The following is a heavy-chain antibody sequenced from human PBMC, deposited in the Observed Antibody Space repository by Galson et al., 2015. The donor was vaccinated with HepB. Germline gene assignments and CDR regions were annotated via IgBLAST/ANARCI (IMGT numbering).Heavy chain of an antibody. CDR2: ISYSGST. Sequence: TLSLTCSVSGGSVSSSGYYWGWIRQPPGKGLEWIATISYSGSTYYNPSLKSRVAISAGTSKNQFSLMLSSLTAADTAVFYCARYVGSGKYFDYWGQGTLVTVSS. V-gene: IGHV4-39*07. J-gene: IGHJ4*02. CDR3: ARYVGSGKYFDY. CDR1: GGSVSSSGYY. D-gene: IGHD3-10*01.